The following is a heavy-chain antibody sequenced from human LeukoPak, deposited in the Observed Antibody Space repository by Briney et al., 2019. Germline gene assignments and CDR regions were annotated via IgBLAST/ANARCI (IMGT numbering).Heavy chain of an antibody. CDR2: INPSGGST. CDR1: GYTFTSYY. CDR3: ARDIANPMIRGLQ. Sequence: AGGSLRLSCAASGYTFTSYYMHWVRQAPGQGLEWMGIINPSGGSTSYAQKFQGRVTMTRDTSTSTVYMELSSLRFEDTAVYYCARDIANPMIRGLQWGQGTLVTVSS. V-gene: IGHV1-46*01. J-gene: IGHJ4*02. D-gene: IGHD3-10*01.